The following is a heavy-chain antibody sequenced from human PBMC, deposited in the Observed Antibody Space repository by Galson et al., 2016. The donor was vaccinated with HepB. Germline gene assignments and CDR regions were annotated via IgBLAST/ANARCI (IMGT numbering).Heavy chain of an antibody. CDR3: ATPDEGSGLIFDY. V-gene: IGHV3-7*03. J-gene: IGHJ4*02. CDR1: GFTFTTYW. Sequence: SLRLSCAASGFTFTTYWMTWVRQAPGKGLEWVANIKQDGSEKYYVDSVKGRFTISRDNAKNSLYLQMNSLRAEDTAVYYCATPDEGSGLIFDYWGPGTLVTVSS. CDR2: IKQDGSEK. D-gene: IGHD2-15*01.